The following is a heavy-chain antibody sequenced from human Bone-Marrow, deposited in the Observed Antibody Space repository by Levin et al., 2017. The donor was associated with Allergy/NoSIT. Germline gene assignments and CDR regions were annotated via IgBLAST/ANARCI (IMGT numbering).Heavy chain of an antibody. CDR3: ARDTGWLNPFAFDI. V-gene: IGHV3-11*01. J-gene: IGHJ3*02. CDR2: ISSSGSTI. D-gene: IGHD5-24*01. Sequence: GGSLRLSCAASGFTFSDYYMSWIRQAPGKGLEWVSYISSSGSTIYYADSVKGRFTISRDNAKNSLYLQMNSLRAEDTAVYYCARDTGWLNPFAFDIWGQGTMVTVSS. CDR1: GFTFSDYY.